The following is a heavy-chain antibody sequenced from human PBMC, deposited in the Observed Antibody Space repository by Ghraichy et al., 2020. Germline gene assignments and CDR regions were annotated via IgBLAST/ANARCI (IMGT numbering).Heavy chain of an antibody. V-gene: IGHV3-30*18. D-gene: IGHD6-19*01. CDR2: ISYDGSNK. CDR1: GFTFSSYG. J-gene: IGHJ4*02. Sequence: GGSLRLSCAASGFTFSSYGMHWVRQAPGKGLEWVTHISYDGSNKIYSDSVKGRFTISRDNSKNTLYLQMNSLRAEDAAVYYCAKGRAVSGLWPEFDYWGQGTLVTDSS. CDR3: AKGRAVSGLWPEFDY.